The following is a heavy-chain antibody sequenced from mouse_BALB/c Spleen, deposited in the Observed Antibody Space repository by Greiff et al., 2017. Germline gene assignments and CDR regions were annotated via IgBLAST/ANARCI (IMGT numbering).Heavy chain of an antibody. CDR3: ARGLYYYGSSYFDY. D-gene: IGHD1-1*01. V-gene: IGHV1-54*01. CDR2: INPGSGGT. J-gene: IGHJ2*01. CDR1: GYAFTNYL. Sequence: VQLQQSGAELVRPGTSVKVSCKASGYAFTNYLIEWVKQRPGQGLEWIGVINPGSGGTNYNEKFKGKATLTADKSSSTAYMQLSSLTSDDSAVYFCARGLYYYGSSYFDYWGQGTTLTVSS.